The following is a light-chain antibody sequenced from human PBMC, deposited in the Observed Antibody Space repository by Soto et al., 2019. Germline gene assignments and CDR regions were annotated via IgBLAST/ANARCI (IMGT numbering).Light chain of an antibody. V-gene: IGKV1-5*03. CDR3: QQYNSYSPT. CDR2: KAS. Sequence: DIHMTQSPATLSASVVDIVIITCRASQSISSWLAWYQQKPGKAPKLLIYKASSLESGVPSRFSGSGSGTEFTLTISSLQPDDFATYYCQQYNSYSPTFGQGTKVDIK. J-gene: IGKJ1*01. CDR1: QSISSW.